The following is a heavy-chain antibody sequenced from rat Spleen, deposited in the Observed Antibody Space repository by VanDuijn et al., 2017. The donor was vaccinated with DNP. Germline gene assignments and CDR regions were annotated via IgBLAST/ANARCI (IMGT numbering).Heavy chain of an antibody. J-gene: IGHJ4*01. D-gene: IGHD3-1*01. V-gene: IGHV2-27*01. Sequence: QVQLKESGPGLVQPSQTLSLACTVSGFSLTSYHVHWVRQPLGKGLVWLGTIWADRSTAYNSAVQSRLSISRDTSKGQVFLKMNSVQTEDTAMYFCARALATVAPTGAMDAWGQGTSVTVSS. CDR2: IWADRST. CDR1: GFSLTSYH. CDR3: ARALATVAPTGAMDA.